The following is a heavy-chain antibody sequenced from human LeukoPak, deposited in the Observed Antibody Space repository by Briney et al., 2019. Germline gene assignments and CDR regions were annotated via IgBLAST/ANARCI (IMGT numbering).Heavy chain of an antibody. CDR1: GYSISRGYY. J-gene: IGHJ5*02. Sequence: SETLSLTCTVSGYSISRGYYWGWIRQPPGKGLEWIGSIYHSGSTYYNPSLKSRVTISVDTSKNQFSLKLSSVTAADTAVYYCARGHSDSWSGYFMGWFDPWGQGTLVTVSS. CDR3: ARGHSDSWSGYFMGWFDP. D-gene: IGHD3-3*01. CDR2: IYHSGST. V-gene: IGHV4-38-2*02.